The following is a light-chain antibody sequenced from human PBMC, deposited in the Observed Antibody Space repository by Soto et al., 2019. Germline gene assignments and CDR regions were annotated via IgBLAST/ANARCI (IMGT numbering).Light chain of an antibody. CDR1: QSISSW. V-gene: IGKV1-5*03. CDR3: QQYNSYSRT. Sequence: DIPMTQSPSTLSASVGDRVTITCLASQSISSWLAWYQQKPGKAPKLLIYKASSLESGVPSRFSGSGFGTEFTLTISRLQPDDFATFYCQQYNSYSRTFGQGTKVEIK. CDR2: KAS. J-gene: IGKJ1*01.